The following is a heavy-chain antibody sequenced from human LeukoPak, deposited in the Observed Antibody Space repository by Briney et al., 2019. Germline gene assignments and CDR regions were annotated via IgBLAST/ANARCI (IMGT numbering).Heavy chain of an antibody. CDR1: GGSISSGYY. V-gene: IGHV4-38-2*02. Sequence: SETLSLTCTVSGGSISSGYYWGWIRQPPGKGLEWIGSIYHSGSTYYNPSLKSRVTISVDTSKNQFSLKLSSVTAADTAVYYCAREGYSYGYYFDYWGQGTLVTVSS. CDR3: AREGYSYGYYFDY. J-gene: IGHJ4*02. D-gene: IGHD5-18*01. CDR2: IYHSGST.